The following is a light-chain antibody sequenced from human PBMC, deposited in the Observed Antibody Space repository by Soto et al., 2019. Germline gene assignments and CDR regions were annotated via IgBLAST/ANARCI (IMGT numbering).Light chain of an antibody. CDR3: SSFTSSNTYV. CDR1: SSDIGAYNR. Sequence: QSALTQPPSVSGSPGQSVAISCTGTSSDIGAYNRVSWYQQPPGTAPKLMIYDVNNRPSGVPDRFSGSKSGNTASLTTSGLQADDEADYYCSSFTSSNTYVFGTGTKVTVL. V-gene: IGLV2-18*03. CDR2: DVN. J-gene: IGLJ1*01.